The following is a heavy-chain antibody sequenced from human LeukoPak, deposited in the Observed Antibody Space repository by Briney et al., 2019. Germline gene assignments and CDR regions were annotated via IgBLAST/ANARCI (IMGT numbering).Heavy chain of an antibody. CDR1: GGSISSSSYY. V-gene: IGHV4-39*01. CDR3: ASLTPVKESDAFNI. J-gene: IGHJ3*02. Sequence: SETLSLTCTVSGGSISSSSYYWGWIRQPQGKALEGIGNIYFTGSTSYTPSLKSRVTISVDTSKNQFSLKLSSVTAADTAVYYCASLTPVKESDAFNIWGQGTMVTVSS. CDR2: IYFTGST.